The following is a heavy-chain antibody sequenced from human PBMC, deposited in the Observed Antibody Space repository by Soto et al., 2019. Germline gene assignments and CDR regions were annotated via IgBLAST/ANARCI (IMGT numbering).Heavy chain of an antibody. J-gene: IGHJ4*02. V-gene: IGHV1-2*04. D-gene: IGHD3-10*01. CDR3: ARDARGDEAPMDY. CDR2: INPNSGGT. Sequence: GASVKVSCKASGCTFTGYYMHWVRQAHGQGLEWMGWINPNSGGTNYAQKFQGWVTMTRDTSISTAYMELSRLRSDDTAVYYCARDARGDEAPMDYWGQGTLVTVSS. CDR1: GCTFTGYY.